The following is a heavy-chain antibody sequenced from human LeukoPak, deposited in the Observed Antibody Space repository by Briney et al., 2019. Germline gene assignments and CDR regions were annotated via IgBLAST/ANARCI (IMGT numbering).Heavy chain of an antibody. CDR3: ARDQVPNAYYYDSSGYYY. V-gene: IGHV1-18*01. CDR2: ISAYNGNT. J-gene: IGHJ4*02. CDR1: GYTFTSYG. D-gene: IGHD3-22*01. Sequence: ASVKVSCKASGYTFTSYGISWVRQAPGLGLEWMGWISAYNGNTNYAQKLQGRVTMTTDTSTSTAYMELRSLRSDDTAVYYCARDQVPNAYYYDSSGYYYWGQGTLVTVSS.